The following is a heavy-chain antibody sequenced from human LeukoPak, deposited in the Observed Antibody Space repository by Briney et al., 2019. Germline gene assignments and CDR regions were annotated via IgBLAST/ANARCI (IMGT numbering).Heavy chain of an antibody. D-gene: IGHD3-10*01. J-gene: IGHJ4*02. CDR2: IIPIFGTA. V-gene: IGHV1-69*13. CDR3: PSSGYGSGTYYFDY. Sequence: SSLKVSFKAAVGTFISCAISCVRQAPLQTREWMDGIIPIFGTANYAQKFQGRVMIRADESTSTGYMELRRLRSEDMVVYYCPSSGYGSGTYYFDYWGQGTLVTVSS. CDR1: VGTFISCA.